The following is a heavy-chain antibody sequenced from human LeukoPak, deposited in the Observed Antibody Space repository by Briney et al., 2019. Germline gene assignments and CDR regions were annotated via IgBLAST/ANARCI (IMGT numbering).Heavy chain of an antibody. CDR1: GFTFSSYG. CDR2: IWYDGSNK. CDR3: ANYCSGGSCYYYYYGMDV. Sequence: PGRSLRLSCAASGFTFSSYGMHWVRQAPGKGLEWVAVIWYDGSNKYYADSVKGRFTISRDNSKNTLYLQMNSLRAEDTAVYYCANYCSGGSCYYYYYGMDVWGQGTTVTVSS. V-gene: IGHV3-33*06. D-gene: IGHD2-15*01. J-gene: IGHJ6*02.